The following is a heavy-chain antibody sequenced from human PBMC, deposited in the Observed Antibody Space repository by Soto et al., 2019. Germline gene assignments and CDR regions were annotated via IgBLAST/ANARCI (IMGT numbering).Heavy chain of an antibody. D-gene: IGHD3-9*01. J-gene: IGHJ4*02. V-gene: IGHV4-34*10. CDR2: INHSGST. Sequence: QVQLQESGPGLVKPSETLSLTCTVSGGSISSYYWSWIRQPPGKGLEWIGEINHSGSTNYNPSLKSRVTISVDTSKNQFSLKLSSVTAADTAVYYCARWYYDILTGYYFFDYWGQGTLVTVSS. CDR1: GGSISSYY. CDR3: ARWYYDILTGYYFFDY.